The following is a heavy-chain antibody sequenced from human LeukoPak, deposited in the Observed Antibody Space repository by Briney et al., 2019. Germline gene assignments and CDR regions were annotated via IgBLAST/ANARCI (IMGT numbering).Heavy chain of an antibody. CDR1: GFTFSSYS. D-gene: IGHD3-10*01. CDR2: ISSSSSYI. Sequence: GGSLRLSCAASGFTFSSYSMNWVRQAPGKGLEWVSSISSSSSYIYYADSVKGRFTISRDNAKNSLYLQMNSLRAEDTAVYYCARKRSYYYGSGIYGFDYGAQEPLVTVS. V-gene: IGHV3-21*01. J-gene: IGHJ4*02. CDR3: ARKRSYYYGSGIYGFDY.